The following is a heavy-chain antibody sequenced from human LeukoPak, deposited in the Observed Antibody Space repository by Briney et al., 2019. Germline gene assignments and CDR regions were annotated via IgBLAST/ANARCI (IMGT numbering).Heavy chain of an antibody. D-gene: IGHD6-19*01. CDR1: GRSISSSSYY. Sequence: SETLSLTCTVSGRSISSSSYYWGWIRQPPGKGLEWIGSIHYSGSTYYNPSVKSRVTISVDTSKNQFSLKLSSVTAADTAVYYCARLFSSADYFDYWGQGTLVTVSS. CDR2: IHYSGST. CDR3: ARLFSSADYFDY. J-gene: IGHJ4*02. V-gene: IGHV4-39*01.